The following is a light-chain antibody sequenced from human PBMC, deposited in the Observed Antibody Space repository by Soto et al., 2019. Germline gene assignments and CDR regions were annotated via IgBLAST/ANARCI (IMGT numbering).Light chain of an antibody. CDR1: QSVSSSY. J-gene: IGKJ1*01. Sequence: EIVLTQSAGTLSLSPGETATLSCRASQSVSSSYLAWYQQKPGQAPRLLIYGASNRSTGIPDRFSGSGSGTDFTLTISRLEPEDFAVYYCQQYGGSLTWTFGQGTKVEIK. CDR2: GAS. CDR3: QQYGGSLTWT. V-gene: IGKV3-20*01.